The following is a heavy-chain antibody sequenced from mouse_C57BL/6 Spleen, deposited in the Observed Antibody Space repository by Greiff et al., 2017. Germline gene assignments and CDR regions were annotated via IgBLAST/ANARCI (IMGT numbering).Heavy chain of an antibody. CDR2: IYPRSGNT. V-gene: IGHV1-81*01. J-gene: IGHJ4*01. D-gene: IGHD1-1*01. Sequence: QVQLQQSGAELARPGASVKLSCKASGYTFTSYGISWVKQRTGQGLEWIGEIYPRSGNTYYNEKFKGKATLTADKCSSTAYMELRSLTSEDSAVYFCARRYYYGSSPYAMDYWGQGTSVTVSS. CDR1: GYTFTSYG. CDR3: ARRYYYGSSPYAMDY.